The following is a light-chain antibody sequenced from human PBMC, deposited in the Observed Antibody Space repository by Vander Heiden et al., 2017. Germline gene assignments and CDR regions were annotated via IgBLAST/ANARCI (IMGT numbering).Light chain of an antibody. V-gene: IGLV2-11*01. Sequence: QSALTQLRSASGSPGQSVTISCTGTSSDVGGYNYVAWYQQHAGKAPKRMIYDVSKRPSGVPDRFSGSKSGNTASLTISGLQAEDEADYYCCSYAGSYTYVFGTGTKVTVL. CDR3: CSYAGSYTYV. J-gene: IGLJ1*01. CDR1: SSDVGGYNY. CDR2: DVS.